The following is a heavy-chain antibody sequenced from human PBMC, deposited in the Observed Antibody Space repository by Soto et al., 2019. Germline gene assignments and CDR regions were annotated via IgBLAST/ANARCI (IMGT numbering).Heavy chain of an antibody. J-gene: IGHJ6*02. CDR2: ISSSSSYI. CDR3: ARGEVEMATIDYYYGMDV. D-gene: IGHD5-12*01. CDR1: GFTFSSYS. Sequence: PGGSLRLSCAASGFTFSSYSMNWVRQAPGKGLEWVSSISSSSSYIYYADSVKGRFTISRDNAKNSLYLQMNSLRAEDTAVYYFARGEVEMATIDYYYGMDVWGQGTTVTVSS. V-gene: IGHV3-21*01.